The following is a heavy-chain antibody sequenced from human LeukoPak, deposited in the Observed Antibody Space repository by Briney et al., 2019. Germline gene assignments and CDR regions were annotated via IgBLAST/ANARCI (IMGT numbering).Heavy chain of an antibody. D-gene: IGHD6-19*01. CDR2: IYYSGST. CDR1: GGSISSYY. J-gene: IGHJ4*02. CDR3: ARGSSDWYYDY. V-gene: IGHV4-59*01. Sequence: SETLSLTCTVSGGSISSYYWSWIRQPPGKGLEWIGYIYYSGSTNYNPSLKSRVSISVDTSKNQFSLKVRSVTAADTAVYYCARGSSDWYYDYWGQGTLVTVSS.